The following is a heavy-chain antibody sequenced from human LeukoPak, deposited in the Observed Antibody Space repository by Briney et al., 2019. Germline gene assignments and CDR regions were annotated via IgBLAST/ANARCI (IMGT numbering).Heavy chain of an antibody. V-gene: IGHV1-2*06. CDR3: ARVGGDDYGDPYAYYFDY. D-gene: IGHD4-17*01. CDR1: GYTFTGYY. J-gene: IGHJ4*02. Sequence: GASVKVSCKASGYTFTGYYIHWVRQAPGQGLEWMGRINPNSGGTNYAQKFQGRVTMTRDTSISTAYMELSSLRSDDTAVYYCARVGGDDYGDPYAYYFDYWDQGTLVTVSS. CDR2: INPNSGGT.